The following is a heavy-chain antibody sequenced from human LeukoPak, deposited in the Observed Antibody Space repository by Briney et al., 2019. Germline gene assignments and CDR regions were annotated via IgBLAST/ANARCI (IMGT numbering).Heavy chain of an antibody. Sequence: GGSLRLSCAASGFTLSSYWMHWVRQAPGKGLVWASRIKSDGSTNYADSVKGRFTISRDNAKNTLSLQMNSLRAEDTGVYYCARAPSEIGGYYPEYFRHWGQGTLVTVSS. D-gene: IGHD3-22*01. CDR2: IKSDGST. V-gene: IGHV3-74*01. CDR3: ARAPSEIGGYYPEYFRH. J-gene: IGHJ1*01. CDR1: GFTLSSYW.